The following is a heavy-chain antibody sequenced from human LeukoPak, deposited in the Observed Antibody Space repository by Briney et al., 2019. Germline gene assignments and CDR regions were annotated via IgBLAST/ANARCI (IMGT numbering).Heavy chain of an antibody. CDR2: IYTSGST. Sequence: SQTLSLTCTVSGGSISSGSYYWSWIRQPAGKGLEWIGRIYTSGSTNYNPSLKSRVTISVDTSKNQFSLKLSSVTAADTAVYYCAREPSSGSYSDYWGQGTLVTVSS. CDR3: AREPSSGSYSDY. J-gene: IGHJ4*02. V-gene: IGHV4-61*02. CDR1: GGSISSGSYY. D-gene: IGHD1-26*01.